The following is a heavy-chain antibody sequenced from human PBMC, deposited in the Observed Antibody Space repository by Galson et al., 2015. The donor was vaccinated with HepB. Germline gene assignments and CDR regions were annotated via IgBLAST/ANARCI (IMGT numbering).Heavy chain of an antibody. CDR2: ISSSGGTT. Sequence: SLRLSCAASGFTFSSFAMHWVRQAPGKGLEYISVISSSGGTTYYADSVKGRFTISRDNSKNTLYLQMSSLRAEDTAVYYCVKGGTAIRDIGYWGQGTLVTVSS. CDR1: GFTFSSFA. CDR3: VKGGTAIRDIGY. D-gene: IGHD2-21*02. V-gene: IGHV3-64D*06. J-gene: IGHJ4*02.